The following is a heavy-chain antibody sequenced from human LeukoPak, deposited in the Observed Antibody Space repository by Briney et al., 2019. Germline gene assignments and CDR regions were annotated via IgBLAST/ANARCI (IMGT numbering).Heavy chain of an antibody. Sequence: GGSLRLSCAASGFTFSSHWMSWVRQAPGKGLEWVANIKEDGSEIYYVDSVKGRFTIYRDNAKNSLYLQMNSLRAEDTAVYYCTRRGYGYWGQGTLVTVSS. D-gene: IGHD5-18*01. V-gene: IGHV3-7*01. CDR3: TRRGYGY. J-gene: IGHJ4*02. CDR2: IKEDGSEI. CDR1: GFTFSSHW.